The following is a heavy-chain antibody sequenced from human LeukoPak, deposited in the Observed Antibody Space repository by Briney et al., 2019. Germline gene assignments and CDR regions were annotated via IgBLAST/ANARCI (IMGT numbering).Heavy chain of an antibody. V-gene: IGHV3-30*04. D-gene: IGHD3-22*01. CDR2: ISYDGSNK. J-gene: IGHJ4*02. Sequence: GRSLRLSCAASGFTFSSYAMHWVRQAPGKGLEWVAVISYDGSNKYYTDSVKGRLTISRDSSKNTLYLQMNSVRDEDTAVYYCARDPSKGNYYDSRGYIDYWGQGTLVTVSS. CDR1: GFTFSSYA. CDR3: ARDPSKGNYYDSRGYIDY.